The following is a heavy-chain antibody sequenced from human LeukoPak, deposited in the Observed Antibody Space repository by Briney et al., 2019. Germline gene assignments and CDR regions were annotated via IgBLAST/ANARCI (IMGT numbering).Heavy chain of an antibody. CDR3: ARVRVMITFGGVSATKLHYFDY. CDR1: GASISSGSYY. D-gene: IGHD3-16*01. CDR2: IYTSGST. J-gene: IGHJ4*02. Sequence: PSQTLSLTCTASGASISSGSYYWSWIRQPAGKGLEWIGRIYTSGSTNYNPSIKSRVTISVDTSKNQFSLKLSSVTAADTAVYYCARVRVMITFGGVSATKLHYFDYWGQGTLVTVSS. V-gene: IGHV4-61*02.